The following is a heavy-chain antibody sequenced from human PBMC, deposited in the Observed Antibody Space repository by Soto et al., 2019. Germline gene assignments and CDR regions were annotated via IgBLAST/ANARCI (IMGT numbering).Heavy chain of an antibody. Sequence: SETLSLTCTVSGYSISSGYYWGWIRQPPGKGLEWIGSIYHSGSTYYNPSLKSRVTISVDTSKNQFSLKLSSVTAADTAVYYCARANSGYGIPFDYWGQGTLVTVSS. V-gene: IGHV4-38-2*02. CDR3: ARANSGYGIPFDY. J-gene: IGHJ4*02. CDR2: IYHSGST. D-gene: IGHD5-12*01. CDR1: GYSISSGYY.